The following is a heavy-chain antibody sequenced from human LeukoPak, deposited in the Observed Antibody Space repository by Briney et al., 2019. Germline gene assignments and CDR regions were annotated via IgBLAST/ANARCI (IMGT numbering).Heavy chain of an antibody. CDR1: GYTFTSYY. J-gene: IGHJ4*02. CDR2: INPSGGST. CDR3: AADFWDDSSGSKARFDY. D-gene: IGHD3-22*01. Sequence: GASVKVSCKASGYTFTSYYMHWVRQAPGQGLEWMGIINPSGGSTSYAQKFQGRVTMTRDTSTSTVYMELSSLRSEDTAVYYCAADFWDDSSGSKARFDYWGQGTLVTVSS. V-gene: IGHV1-46*01.